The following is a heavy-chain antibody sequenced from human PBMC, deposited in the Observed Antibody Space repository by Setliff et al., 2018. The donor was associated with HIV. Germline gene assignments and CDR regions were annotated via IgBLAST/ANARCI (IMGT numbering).Heavy chain of an antibody. CDR3: TKDHLSGWASDC. D-gene: IGHD6-19*01. CDR2: INYDRSTT. Sequence: TSETLSLTCAVYTESLTSYDWAWIRQVPGKGLVWVSRINYDRSTTSYADSVQGRFTLSRDNAKNSVYLQMNSLRVEDTAMYYCTKDHLSGWASDCWGQGTLVTVSS. V-gene: IGHV3-74*01. J-gene: IGHJ4*02. CDR1: TESLTSYD.